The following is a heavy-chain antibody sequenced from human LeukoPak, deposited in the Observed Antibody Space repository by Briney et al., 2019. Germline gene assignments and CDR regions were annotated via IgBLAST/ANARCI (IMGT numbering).Heavy chain of an antibody. D-gene: IGHD3-22*01. J-gene: IGHJ6*02. V-gene: IGHV3-23*01. CDR2: ISGSGGST. Sequence: GGSLRLSCAASGFTFSSYAMSWVRQAPGKGLEWVSAISGSGGSTYYADSVKGRFTISRDNSKNTLYLQMNSLRAEGTAVYYCAKGRYYDSSGYSNYYGMGVWGQGTTVAVSS. CDR1: GFTFSSYA. CDR3: AKGRYYDSSGYSNYYGMGV.